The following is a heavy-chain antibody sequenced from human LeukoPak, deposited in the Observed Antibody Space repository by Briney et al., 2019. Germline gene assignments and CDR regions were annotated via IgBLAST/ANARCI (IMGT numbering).Heavy chain of an antibody. CDR1: GGTFSSYA. CDR2: IIPIFGTA. V-gene: IGHV1-69*13. Sequence: GASVKVSCKASGGTFSSYAISWVRQAPGQGLEWMGGIIPIFGTANYAQKFQGRVTITADESTSTAYMELSSLRSDDTAVYYCTRVGIQLWSPTPSAFDYWGQGTLVTVSS. D-gene: IGHD5-18*01. J-gene: IGHJ4*02. CDR3: TRVGIQLWSPTPSAFDY.